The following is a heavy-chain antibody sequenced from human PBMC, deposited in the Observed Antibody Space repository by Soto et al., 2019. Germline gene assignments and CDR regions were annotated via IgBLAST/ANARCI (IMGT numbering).Heavy chain of an antibody. CDR1: GGTFSSYT. Sequence: GASVKVSCTPSGGTFSSYTISWVRQAPGQGLEWMGRIIPILGIANYAQKFQGRVTITADKSTSTAYMELSSLRSEDTAVYYCPRAHSPYYDILTGYYWGQGTLVTVSS. D-gene: IGHD3-9*01. CDR2: IIPILGIA. J-gene: IGHJ4*02. V-gene: IGHV1-69*02. CDR3: PRAHSPYYDILTGYY.